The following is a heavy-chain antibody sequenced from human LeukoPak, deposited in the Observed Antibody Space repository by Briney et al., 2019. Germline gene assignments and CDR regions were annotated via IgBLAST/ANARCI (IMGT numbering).Heavy chain of an antibody. J-gene: IGHJ5*02. Sequence: AETLSLTCTVSGGSIRSYYRSWIRQPPGKGLDWIGYIYYSGSTNYNPSLKSRVTISVDPSKNQFSLKPSSVTDADTAVYYCARGPAVPAAKGGGWFDPRRQGTLVTVSS. CDR1: GGSIRSYY. V-gene: IGHV4-59*01. CDR2: IYYSGST. CDR3: ARGPAVPAAKGGGWFDP. D-gene: IGHD2-2*01.